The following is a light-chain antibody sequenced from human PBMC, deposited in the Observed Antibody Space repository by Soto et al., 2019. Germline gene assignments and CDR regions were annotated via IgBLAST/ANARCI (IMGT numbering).Light chain of an antibody. CDR2: SNN. J-gene: IGLJ2*01. Sequence: QAVVTQPPSASGTPGQRVTISCSGSSSNIGSNTVNWYQQLPGTAPKLLIYSNNQRPSGVPDRFSGSKSGTSASLAISGLQSEDEAVYYCNSYAGGDSFDVIFGGGTKLTVL. CDR3: NSYAGGDSFDVI. CDR1: SSNIGSNT. V-gene: IGLV1-44*01.